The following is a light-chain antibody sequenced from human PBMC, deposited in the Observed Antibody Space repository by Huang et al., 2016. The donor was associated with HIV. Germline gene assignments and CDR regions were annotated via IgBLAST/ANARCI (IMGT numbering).Light chain of an antibody. V-gene: IGKV1-33*01. CDR1: QDINKY. CDR2: DAA. J-gene: IGKJ4*01. Sequence: DIQMTQSQSSLSASVGDRVTITSQASQDINKYLAWYHQKPGKAQKLLIYDAAKLETGVPSRFSGSGSGTTFTFTISSLQPEDIATYYCQQYHALPVTFGGGTKVEIK. CDR3: QQYHALPVT.